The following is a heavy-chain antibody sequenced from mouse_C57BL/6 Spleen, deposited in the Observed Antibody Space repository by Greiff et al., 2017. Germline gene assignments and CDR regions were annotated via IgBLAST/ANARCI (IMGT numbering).Heavy chain of an antibody. Sequence: EVKLMESGPGLVKPSQSLSLTCSVTGYSITSGYYWNWIRQFPGNKLEWMGYISYDGSNNYNPSLKNRISISLDTSKNQFFLKLNSVTTEDTATYYCARGMVYWYFDVWGTGTTVTVSS. V-gene: IGHV3-6*01. J-gene: IGHJ1*03. CDR2: ISYDGSN. CDR3: ARGMVYWYFDV. D-gene: IGHD2-3*01. CDR1: GYSITSGYY.